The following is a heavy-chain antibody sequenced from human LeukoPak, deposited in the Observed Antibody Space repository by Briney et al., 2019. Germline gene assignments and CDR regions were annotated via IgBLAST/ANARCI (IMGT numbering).Heavy chain of an antibody. J-gene: IGHJ2*01. CDR2: INTDGSST. Sequence: GGSLRLSCAASGFIFSSYWMHWVRHAPGKGLAWVSRINTDGSSTSYADSVKGRFTISRDNAKNTLYLQMNSLRAEDTTLYYCARAGGWRANYWYFDLWGRGTLVTVSS. CDR3: ARAGGWRANYWYFDL. CDR1: GFIFSSYW. V-gene: IGHV3-74*01. D-gene: IGHD2-15*01.